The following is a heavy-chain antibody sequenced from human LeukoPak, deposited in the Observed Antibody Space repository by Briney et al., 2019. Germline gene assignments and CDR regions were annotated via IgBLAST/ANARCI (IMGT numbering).Heavy chain of an antibody. J-gene: IGHJ4*02. CDR2: ISSSSSYI. CDR3: ARAPGYSYGYYFDY. CDR1: GFTFS. D-gene: IGHD5-18*01. V-gene: IGHV3-21*01. Sequence: GGSLRLSCAASGFTFSMNWVRQAPGKGLEWVSSISSSSSYIYYADSVKGRFTISRDNAKNSLYLQMNSLRAEDTAVYYCARAPGYSYGYYFDYWGQGTLVTVSS.